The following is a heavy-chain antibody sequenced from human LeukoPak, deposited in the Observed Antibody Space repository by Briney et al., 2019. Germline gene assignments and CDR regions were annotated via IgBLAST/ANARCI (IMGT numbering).Heavy chain of an antibody. Sequence: ASVKVSCKASGYTFTGYYMHWVRQAPGQGLEWMGWIIPNSGGTNYAQKFQGRVTMTTDTSTSTAYMELRSLRSDDTAVYYCARARLLRYYDWLLYHSNWFDPWGQGTLVTVSS. CDR1: GYTFTGYY. CDR3: ARARLLRYYDWLLYHSNWFDP. J-gene: IGHJ5*02. D-gene: IGHD3-9*01. CDR2: IIPNSGGT. V-gene: IGHV1-2*02.